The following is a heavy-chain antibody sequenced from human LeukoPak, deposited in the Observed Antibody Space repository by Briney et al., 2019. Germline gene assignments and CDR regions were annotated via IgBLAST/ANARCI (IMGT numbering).Heavy chain of an antibody. V-gene: IGHV1-18*01. D-gene: IGHD3-10*01. CDR2: ISAYNGNT. Sequence: ASVKVSCMASGYTFTSYGISWVRPAPGQGREWMGWISAYNGNTNYAQKLQGRVTMTRDTSISTAYIELNLLRSDDTAVYYCARGDDYGSPKVVAAWGQGTLVTVSS. J-gene: IGHJ5*02. CDR1: GYTFTSYG. CDR3: ARGDDYGSPKVVAA.